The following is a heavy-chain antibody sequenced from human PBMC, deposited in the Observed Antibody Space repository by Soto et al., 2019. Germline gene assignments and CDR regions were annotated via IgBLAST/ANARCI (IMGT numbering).Heavy chain of an antibody. V-gene: IGHV5-51*01. CDR1: GYNFTGYW. Sequence: WESLKISCTGSGYNFTGYWIAWVRQMPGKGLELMGIIYPSDSDTRYRPSFQGQVTISADKSISSAYLQWSSLRASDTAMYYCARGGVSTRTFDYWGQGTPVTVSS. CDR3: ARGGVSTRTFDY. D-gene: IGHD3-3*01. J-gene: IGHJ4*02. CDR2: IYPSDSDT.